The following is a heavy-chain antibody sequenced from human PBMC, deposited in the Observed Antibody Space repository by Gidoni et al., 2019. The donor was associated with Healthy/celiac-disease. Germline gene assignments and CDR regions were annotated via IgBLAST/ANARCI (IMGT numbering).Heavy chain of an antibody. D-gene: IGHD3-9*01. CDR1: GFTFGDYA. CDR3: TREYYDILTGYYSVDY. CDR2: IRSKAYGGTT. J-gene: IGHJ4*02. V-gene: IGHV3-49*04. Sequence: EVQLVESGGGLVQPGRSLRLSCTASGFTFGDYAMSWVRQAPGKGLEWVGFIRSKAYGGTTEYAASVKGRFTISRDDSKSIAYLQMNSLKTEDTAVYYCTREYYDILTGYYSVDYWGQGTLVTVSS.